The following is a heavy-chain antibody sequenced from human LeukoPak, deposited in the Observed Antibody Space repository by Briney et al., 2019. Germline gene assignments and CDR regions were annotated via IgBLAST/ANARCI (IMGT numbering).Heavy chain of an antibody. CDR1: GDSISSNSYY. CDR2: IYYTGTT. CDR3: ARGTFSFDV. V-gene: IGHV4-39*07. Sequence: PSETLSLTCFVSGDSISSNSYYWGWIRQPPGKGLEWIGNIYYTGTTYYKPSLKSRVTISIDTSKSQFSLKLTSETAADTAVYYCARGTFSFDVWGQGTMVTVSS. J-gene: IGHJ3*01.